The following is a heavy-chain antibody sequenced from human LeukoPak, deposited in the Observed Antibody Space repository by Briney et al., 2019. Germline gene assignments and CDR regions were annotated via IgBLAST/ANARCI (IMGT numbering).Heavy chain of an antibody. V-gene: IGHV4-59*12. CDR2: IYHSGST. CDR3: ARGVGYYDSTRVGAFDI. Sequence: SETLSLTCTVSGGSISSYYWSWIRQPPGKGLEWIGYIYHSGSTYYNPSLKSRVTISVDRSKNQFSLKLSSVTAADTAVYYCARGVGYYDSTRVGAFDIWGQGTMVTVSS. J-gene: IGHJ3*02. CDR1: GGSISSYY. D-gene: IGHD3-22*01.